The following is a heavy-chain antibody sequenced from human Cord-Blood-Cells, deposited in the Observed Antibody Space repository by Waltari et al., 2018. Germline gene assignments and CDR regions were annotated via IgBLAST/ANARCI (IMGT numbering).Heavy chain of an antibody. CDR2: INHSGST. CDR3: ARSRNDAFDI. CDR1: GGSFSGYY. J-gene: IGHJ3*02. V-gene: IGHV4-34*01. Sequence: QVQLQQWGAGLLKPSETLSLTCAVYGGSFSGYYWSRIRQPPGKGLEWIWEINHSGSTNYTPSLKRGVTISVDTCKTQLSLRLSSVTAADTAVYYCARSRNDAFDIWGQGTMVTVSS.